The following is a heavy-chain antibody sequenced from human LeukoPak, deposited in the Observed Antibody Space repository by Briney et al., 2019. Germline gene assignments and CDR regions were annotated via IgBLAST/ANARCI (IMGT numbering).Heavy chain of an antibody. CDR1: GGSISTYY. CDR3: ARGIADGRGSYDNDAFDI. Sequence: PSETLSLTCTVSGGSISTYYWSWIRQPPGKGLEWIGYIYYSGSTNYNPSLKSRVTISVDTSKNQFSLNLSSVTTADTAVYYCARGIADGRGSYDNDAFDIWGQGTMVTVSS. CDR2: IYYSGST. V-gene: IGHV4-59*01. D-gene: IGHD1-26*01. J-gene: IGHJ3*02.